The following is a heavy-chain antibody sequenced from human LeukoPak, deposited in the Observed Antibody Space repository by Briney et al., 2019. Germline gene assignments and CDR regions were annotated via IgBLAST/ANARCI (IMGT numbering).Heavy chain of an antibody. CDR2: IYYSGST. D-gene: IGHD6-19*01. J-gene: IGHJ4*02. CDR3: ARVGSGWYGSFDY. CDR1: GGSISSSSYS. Sequence: SETLSLTCTVSGGSISSSSYSWGWIRQPPGKGLEWIGNIYYSGSTFYNPSLKSRVTISLDTSKHQFSLKLSSVTAADTAVYYCARVGSGWYGSFDYWGQGTLVTVSS. V-gene: IGHV4-39*07.